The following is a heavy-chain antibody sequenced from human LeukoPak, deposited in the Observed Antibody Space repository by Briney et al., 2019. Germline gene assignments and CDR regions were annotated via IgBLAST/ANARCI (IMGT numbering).Heavy chain of an antibody. CDR1: GYRFTSYW. V-gene: IGHV5-51*01. D-gene: IGHD1-26*01. CDR2: IYPGDSDT. CDR3: ARSRSYEGYYFDY. J-gene: IGHJ4*02. Sequence: GESLKISCKGSGYRFTSYWIGWVRQMPGKGLEWMGIIYPGDSDTRYSPSFQGQVTISADKSISTAYLQWSSLKASDTAMYYCARSRSYEGYYFDYWGQGTLVTVSS.